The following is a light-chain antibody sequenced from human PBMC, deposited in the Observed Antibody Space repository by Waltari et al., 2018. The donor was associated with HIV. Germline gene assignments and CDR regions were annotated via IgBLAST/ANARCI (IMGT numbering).Light chain of an antibody. J-gene: IGKJ2*01. V-gene: IGKV3-20*01. CDR1: QSVNSNY. CDR2: GAS. CDR3: QQYGTSHSYT. Sequence: EIVLTQSPGTLSLSPGERATLSCRASQSVNSNYLAWFQQKPGQAPRLLIYGASSRATGIPDRFNGSGSGTDFTLTISRLEPEDFAVYYCQQYGTSHSYTFGQGTKLVIK.